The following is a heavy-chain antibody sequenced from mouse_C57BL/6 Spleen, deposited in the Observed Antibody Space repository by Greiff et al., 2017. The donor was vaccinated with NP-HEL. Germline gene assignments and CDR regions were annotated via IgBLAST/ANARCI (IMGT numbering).Heavy chain of an antibody. Sequence: EVKLVESEGGLVQPGSSMKLSCTASGFTFSDYYMAWVRQVPEKGLEWVANINYDGSSTYYLDSLKSRFIISRDNAKNILYLQMSSLKSEDTATYYCARGLIYYGSSYAMDYWGQGTSVTVSS. CDR3: ARGLIYYGSSYAMDY. D-gene: IGHD1-1*01. V-gene: IGHV5-16*01. J-gene: IGHJ4*01. CDR2: INYDGSST. CDR1: GFTFSDYY.